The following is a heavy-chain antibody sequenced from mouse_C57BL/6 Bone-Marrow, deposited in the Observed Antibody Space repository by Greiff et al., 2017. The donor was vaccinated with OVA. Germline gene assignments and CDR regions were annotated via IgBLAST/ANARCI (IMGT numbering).Heavy chain of an antibody. CDR1: GYTFTDYE. Sequence: VKLQESGAELVRPGASVTLSCKASGYTFTDYEMHWVKQTPVHGLEWIGAIDPETGGTAYNQKFKGKAILTADKSSSTAYMELRSLTSEDSAVYYCTRLWGGDYWGQGTTLTVSS. D-gene: IGHD1-1*02. CDR2: IDPETGGT. V-gene: IGHV1-15*01. J-gene: IGHJ2*01. CDR3: TRLWGGDY.